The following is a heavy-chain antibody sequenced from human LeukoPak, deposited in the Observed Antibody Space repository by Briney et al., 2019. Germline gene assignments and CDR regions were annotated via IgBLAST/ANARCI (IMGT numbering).Heavy chain of an antibody. J-gene: IGHJ4*02. CDR2: ISAYNGNT. CDR3: ARVYCSGGSCSGGDFDY. Sequence: GASVKVSCKASGGTFSSYEISWVRQATGQGLEWMGWISAYNGNTNYAQKLQGRVTMTTDTSTSTAYMELRSLRSDDTAVYYCARVYCSGGSCSGGDFDYWGQGTLVTVSS. CDR1: GGTFSSYE. D-gene: IGHD2-15*01. V-gene: IGHV1-18*01.